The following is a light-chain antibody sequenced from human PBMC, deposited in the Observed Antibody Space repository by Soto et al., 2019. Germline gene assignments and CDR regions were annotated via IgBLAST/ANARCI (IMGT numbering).Light chain of an antibody. CDR1: LSISSS. V-gene: IGKV1-39*01. CDR3: QQSYSTPRT. J-gene: IGKJ1*01. Sequence: DIQMTQSPSSLSASVGDRGTITCRASLSISSSLNWYQQKPGKAPKLLIYAASSLQSGVPSRFSGSGSGTDFTLNISSLQPEDFATYYCQQSYSTPRTFGQGTKVDNK. CDR2: AAS.